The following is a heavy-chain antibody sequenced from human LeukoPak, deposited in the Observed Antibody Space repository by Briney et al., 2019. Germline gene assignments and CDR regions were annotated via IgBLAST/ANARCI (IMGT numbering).Heavy chain of an antibody. CDR3: ARGPRGGTLDF. Sequence: PGGSLRLSCAASGFPFSTYWMYWVRQAPGKGLVWVSRTTSDGSTTTYADSVKGRFTITRDNAKNTLYLQMNSLSAEDTAVYYCARGPRGGTLDFWGQGTLVTVSS. CDR1: GFPFSTYW. D-gene: IGHD3-10*01. J-gene: IGHJ4*02. V-gene: IGHV3-74*01. CDR2: TTSDGSTT.